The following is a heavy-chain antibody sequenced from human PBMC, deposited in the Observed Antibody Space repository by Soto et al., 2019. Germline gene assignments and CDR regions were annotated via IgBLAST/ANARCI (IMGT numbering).Heavy chain of an antibody. D-gene: IGHD6-19*01. CDR2: IDHSGST. J-gene: IGHJ4*02. CDR3: ARAGGLGAVAADY. V-gene: IGHV4-30-2*01. Sequence: QLQLQESGSGLVKPSQTLSLTCAVSGGSISSGGYSWSWIRQPPGKGLEWIGYIDHSGSTYYNPSLKSRVTISVDRSKNQFSLKLSSVTAADTAVYYCARAGGLGAVAADYWGQGTLVTVSS. CDR1: GGSISSGGYS.